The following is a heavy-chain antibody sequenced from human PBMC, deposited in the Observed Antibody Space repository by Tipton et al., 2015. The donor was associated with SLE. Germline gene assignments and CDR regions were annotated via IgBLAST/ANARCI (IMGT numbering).Heavy chain of an antibody. D-gene: IGHD3-3*01. CDR2: IYTSGST. J-gene: IGHJ4*02. V-gene: IGHV4-59*10. CDR3: ARLTKGDFWSGGYFDY. CDR1: GGSFSGYY. Sequence: TLSLTCAVYGGSFSGYYWSWIRHPAGKGLEWIGRIYTSGSTNDNPSLTSRVTISVDTSKNQFSLQLNSVTAADTAVYYCARLTKGDFWSGGYFDYWGQGTLVTVSS.